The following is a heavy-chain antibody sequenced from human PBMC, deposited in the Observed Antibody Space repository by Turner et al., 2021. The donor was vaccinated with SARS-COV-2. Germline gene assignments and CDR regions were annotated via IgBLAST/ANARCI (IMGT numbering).Heavy chain of an antibody. CDR3: ARGYSSGWYQRGAFDI. CDR1: GFTVISNY. D-gene: IGHD6-19*01. J-gene: IGHJ3*02. V-gene: IGHV3-53*01. CDR2: IYSGGST. Sequence: EVQLVESGGGLIQPGGSLRLSCAASGFTVISNYMSWVRQAPGKGLEWVSVIYSGGSTYDADSVKGRFTISRDNSKNTLYLQMNSLRAEDTAVYYCARGYSSGWYQRGAFDIWGQGTMVTVSS.